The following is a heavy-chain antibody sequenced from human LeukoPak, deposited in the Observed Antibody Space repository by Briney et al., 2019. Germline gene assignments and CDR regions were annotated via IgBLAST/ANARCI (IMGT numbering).Heavy chain of an antibody. CDR2: IYSGGST. V-gene: IGHV3-53*01. J-gene: IGHJ3*02. CDR3: ARDVSWGYCSSTSCRETGDVFDI. Sequence: QPGGSLRLSCAASGFSVSNNYMSWVRQAPGKGLEWVSTIYSGGSTYYADAVKGRFTISRDNSKNTVFLQMNSLRTEDAAVYYCARDVSWGYCSSTSCRETGDVFDIWGHGTVVTVSS. D-gene: IGHD2-2*01. CDR1: GFSVSNNY.